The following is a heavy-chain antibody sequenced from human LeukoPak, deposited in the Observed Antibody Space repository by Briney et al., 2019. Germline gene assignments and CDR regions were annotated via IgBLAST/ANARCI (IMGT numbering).Heavy chain of an antibody. Sequence: PSETLSLTCAVYGGSFSGYYWSWIRQPPGKGLEWIGEINHSGSTNYNPSLKSRVTTSVDTSKNQFSLKLSSVTAADTAVYYCARSAGHYFDYWGQGTLVTVSS. J-gene: IGHJ4*02. V-gene: IGHV4-34*01. CDR3: ARSAGHYFDY. CDR1: GGSFSGYY. CDR2: INHSGST. D-gene: IGHD3-10*01.